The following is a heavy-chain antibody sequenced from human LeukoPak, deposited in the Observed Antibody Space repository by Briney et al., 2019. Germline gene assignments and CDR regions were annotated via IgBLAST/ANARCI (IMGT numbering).Heavy chain of an antibody. Sequence: GGSLRLSCAASGFTFSSYAMHWVRQAPGKGLEWVAVISYDGSNKFYADSVKGRFTLSRDNSKNTLYLQMNSLRAEDTAVYYCAKDRLTLDGLDWGQGTLVTVSS. J-gene: IGHJ4*02. D-gene: IGHD2-8*01. V-gene: IGHV3-30-3*01. CDR2: ISYDGSNK. CDR3: AKDRLTLDGLD. CDR1: GFTFSSYA.